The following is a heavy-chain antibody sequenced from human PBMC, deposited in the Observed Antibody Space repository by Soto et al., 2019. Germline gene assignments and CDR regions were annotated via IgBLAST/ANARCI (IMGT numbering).Heavy chain of an antibody. Sequence: GGSLRLSCAASGFTFSSCAMGWVRQAPGKGLEWVSVIYSGGSTYYADSVKGRFTISRDNSKNTLYLQMNSLRAEDTAVYYCAREAVCVCSSSSCYEDLGYWGQGTLVTVSS. D-gene: IGHD2-2*01. CDR2: IYSGGST. CDR1: GFTFSSCA. J-gene: IGHJ4*02. CDR3: AREAVCVCSSSSCYEDLGY. V-gene: IGHV3-53*01.